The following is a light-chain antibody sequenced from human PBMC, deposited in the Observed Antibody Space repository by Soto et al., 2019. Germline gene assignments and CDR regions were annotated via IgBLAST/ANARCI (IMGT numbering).Light chain of an antibody. CDR3: QQYGSTPWT. J-gene: IGKJ1*01. CDR1: QSVSNNF. V-gene: IGKV3D-20*01. CDR2: EAS. Sequence: VVLTLFPGTLSLSPVETATLSCEASQSVSNNFLGWYQQKPGLPPRLLIYEASSRANGIPERFSGRGSGTQFTLTISRLAPEEFAVYYCQQYGSTPWTFGRGTKV.